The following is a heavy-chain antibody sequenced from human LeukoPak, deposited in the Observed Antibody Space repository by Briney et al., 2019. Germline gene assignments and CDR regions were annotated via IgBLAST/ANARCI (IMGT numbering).Heavy chain of an antibody. CDR3: ARGWSSYYDSSGYYLAYFDY. D-gene: IGHD3-22*01. Sequence: ASVKVSCKASGGTFSSYAISWVRQAPGQGLEWMGGIIPIFGTANYAQKFQGRVTITADESTSTAYMELSSLRSEDTAVYYCARGWSSYYDSSGYYLAYFDYWGQGTLVTVSS. J-gene: IGHJ4*02. CDR2: IIPIFGTA. V-gene: IGHV1-69*13. CDR1: GGTFSSYA.